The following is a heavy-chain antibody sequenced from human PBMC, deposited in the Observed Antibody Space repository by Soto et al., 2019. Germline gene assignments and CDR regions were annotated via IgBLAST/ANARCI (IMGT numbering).Heavy chain of an antibody. Sequence: QVQLQQSGPRLVKPSETLSLTCTVSSGPDRSHNWGWIRQPPGRGLEWIGYVYDTGDTAYNPSRRRPACDTADHAPKEHTPTLSPWAAGDTALLYCVRQGIDYLHGLVDVWGQGTTVSVSS. CDR2: VYDTGDT. J-gene: IGHJ6*02. V-gene: IGHV4-59*08. CDR1: SGPDRSHN. D-gene: IGHD4-17*01. CDR3: VRQGIDYLHGLVDV.